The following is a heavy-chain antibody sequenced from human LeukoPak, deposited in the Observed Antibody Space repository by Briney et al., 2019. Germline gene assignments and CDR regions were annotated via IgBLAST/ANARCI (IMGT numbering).Heavy chain of an antibody. CDR3: ARTTMIAHATNY. CDR1: GGSFSGYY. D-gene: IGHD3-22*01. J-gene: IGHJ4*02. CDR2: INHSGST. V-gene: IGHV4-34*01. Sequence: SETLSLTGAVYGGSFSGYYWSWIRRPPGKGRGGMGEINHSGSTNYNPSLKIRVTISVDTSKNQFSLKLSSVTAADTAVYYCARTTMIAHATNYWGQGTLVTVSS.